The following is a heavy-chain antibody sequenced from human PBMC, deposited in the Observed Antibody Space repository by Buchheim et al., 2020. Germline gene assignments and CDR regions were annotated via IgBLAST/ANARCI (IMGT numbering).Heavy chain of an antibody. CDR1: GFTFSSYE. Sequence: EVQLVESGGGLVQPGGSLRLSCAASGFTFSSYEMNWVRQAPGKGLEWVSYISSSGSTIYYADSVKGRFTISRDNAKTSLYLQMNSLRAEDTAVYYCARDLLGTEDYYYYGMDVWGQGTT. J-gene: IGHJ6*02. V-gene: IGHV3-48*03. CDR3: ARDLLGTEDYYYYGMDV. D-gene: IGHD2/OR15-2a*01. CDR2: ISSSGSTI.